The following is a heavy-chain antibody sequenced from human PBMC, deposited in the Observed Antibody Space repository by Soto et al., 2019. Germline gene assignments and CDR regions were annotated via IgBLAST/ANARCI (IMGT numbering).Heavy chain of an antibody. Sequence: QVQLVESGGGVVQPGRSLRLSCAASGFTFSSYAMHWVRQAPGKGLEWVAVISYDGSNKYYADSVKGRFTISRDNSKNTLYLQMNSLRAEDTAVYYCVHPGRLASSSSSGVYWGQGTLVTVSS. CDR3: VHPGRLASSSSSGVY. V-gene: IGHV3-30-3*01. J-gene: IGHJ4*02. D-gene: IGHD6-6*01. CDR1: GFTFSSYA. CDR2: ISYDGSNK.